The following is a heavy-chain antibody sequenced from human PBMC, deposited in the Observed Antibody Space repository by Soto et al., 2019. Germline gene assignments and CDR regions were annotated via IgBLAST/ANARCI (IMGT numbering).Heavy chain of an antibody. V-gene: IGHV3-30*18. D-gene: IGHD3-9*01. Sequence: SGAGCGGSVSSYRWHSDHQAPDKGLEWVAFISNDGSNKYYADSVKGRFTISRDNSKNTLYLQMNSLRAEDTAVYYCAKEGQYYDILTGYRSYYGMDVWGQGTTVTVSS. CDR3: AKEGQYYDILTGYRSYYGMDV. CDR1: GGSVSSYR. J-gene: IGHJ6*02. CDR2: ISNDGSNK.